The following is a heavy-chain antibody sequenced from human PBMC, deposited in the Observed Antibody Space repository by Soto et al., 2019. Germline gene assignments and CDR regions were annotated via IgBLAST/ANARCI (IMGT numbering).Heavy chain of an antibody. CDR3: ARGGSITMVRGVISWYFDY. D-gene: IGHD3-10*01. CDR2: TYYRSKWYN. V-gene: IGHV6-1*01. J-gene: IGHJ4*02. Sequence: SQTLSLTCAISGDRFSSNSAAWNWIRQSPSRGLEWLGRTYYRSKWYNDYAVSVKSRITINPDTSKNQFSLQLNSVTPEDTAVYYCARGGSITMVRGVISWYFDYWGQGTLVTVSS. CDR1: GDRFSSNSAA.